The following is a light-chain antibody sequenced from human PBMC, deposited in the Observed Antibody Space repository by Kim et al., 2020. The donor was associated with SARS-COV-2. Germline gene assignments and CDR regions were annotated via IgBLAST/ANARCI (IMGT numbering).Light chain of an antibody. CDR3: QSYDGSRGV. J-gene: IGLJ3*02. CDR1: GGNIAVNY. CDR2: EDN. Sequence: GKTVTISGPRRGGNIAVNYVQWYQQRPGSSPITVISEDNQRPSRVPDRFSGSIDSSSNSASLTISGLKTEDEANYYCQSYDGSRGVFGGGTQLTVL. V-gene: IGLV6-57*01.